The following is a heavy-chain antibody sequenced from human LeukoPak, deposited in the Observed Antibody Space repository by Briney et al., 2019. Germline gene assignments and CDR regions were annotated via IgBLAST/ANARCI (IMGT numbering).Heavy chain of an antibody. CDR2: ISHTSTYI. CDR1: GFTFSDYF. D-gene: IGHD2-15*01. Sequence: PGGPLRLSCAASGFTFSDYFMNWVRQAPGKGLEWVSSISHTSTYIYYADSVKGRFTISRDNSKNTLYLQMNSLRAEDTAVYYCAREWSRGGMDVWGQGTTVTVSS. CDR3: AREWSRGGMDV. V-gene: IGHV3-21*04. J-gene: IGHJ6*02.